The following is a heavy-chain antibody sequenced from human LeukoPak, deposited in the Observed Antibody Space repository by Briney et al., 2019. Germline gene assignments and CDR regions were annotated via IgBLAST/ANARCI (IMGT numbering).Heavy chain of an antibody. D-gene: IGHD3-10*01. Sequence: GASVKVSCKASGYTFTSYGISWVRQAPGQGLEWMGWISAYNGNTNYAQKLQGRVTMTTDTSTSTAYMELRSLRSDDTAVYYCAKTRYYYGSGGFDYWGQGTLVTVSS. CDR3: AKTRYYYGSGGFDY. J-gene: IGHJ4*02. V-gene: IGHV1-18*01. CDR2: ISAYNGNT. CDR1: GYTFTSYG.